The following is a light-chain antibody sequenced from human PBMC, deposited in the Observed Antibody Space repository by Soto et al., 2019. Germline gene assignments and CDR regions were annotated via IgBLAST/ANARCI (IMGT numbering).Light chain of an antibody. CDR2: EFS. CDR1: SSYIGVYNY. J-gene: IGLJ1*01. Sequence: QSVVPHPASVSRSPGQSITISCTGTSSYIGVYNYVSCYQQHPVKAPKLMIYEFSHRTSGVSDLFSGSKSGNTSSLNISWLQAEDEADYYCSSYRSSSTLVVFGTGTKATV. V-gene: IGLV2-14*01. CDR3: SSYRSSSTLVV.